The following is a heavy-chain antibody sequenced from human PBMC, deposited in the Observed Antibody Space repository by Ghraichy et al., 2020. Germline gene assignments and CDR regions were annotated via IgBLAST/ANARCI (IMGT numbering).Heavy chain of an antibody. CDR2: MNPKSGDT. Sequence: NISCKASGYTFTSYDINWVRQATGQGLEWMGWMNPKSGDTAYAQKFQDRVIMTRDTAISTAYMELSSLTSEDTAVYFCARESLGYCSGGNCYGNDYWGQGTMVTVSS. D-gene: IGHD2-15*01. CDR1: GYTFTSYD. V-gene: IGHV1-8*01. J-gene: IGHJ4*02. CDR3: ARESLGYCSGGNCYGNDY.